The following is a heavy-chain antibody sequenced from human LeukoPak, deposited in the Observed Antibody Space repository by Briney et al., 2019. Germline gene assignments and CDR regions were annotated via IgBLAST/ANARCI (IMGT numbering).Heavy chain of an antibody. V-gene: IGHV3-66*01. D-gene: IGHD5-18*01. J-gene: IGHJ3*02. CDR1: GFAVTTNY. CDR2: FHSGGNT. CDR3: ARTRGYTYGDDAFEI. Sequence: GGSLRLSCAASGFAVTTNYMNWVRQAPGKGLGGVSIFHSGGNTYYADSVKGRFTISRDNSKNTVYLQMNSLRVEDTALYYCARTRGYTYGDDAFEIWGQGTMVTVSS.